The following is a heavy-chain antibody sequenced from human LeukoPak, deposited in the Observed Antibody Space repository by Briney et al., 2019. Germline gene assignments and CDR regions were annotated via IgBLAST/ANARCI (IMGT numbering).Heavy chain of an antibody. Sequence: ASVKVSCKASGYTFTGYYMHWVRQAPGQGLEWMGWINPNSGGTNYAQKFQGRVTMTRDTSISTAYMELSRLRSDDTAVYYCARDIMVRGGGDYWGQGTLVTVSS. CDR3: ARDIMVRGGGDY. V-gene: IGHV1-2*02. CDR1: GYTFTGYY. D-gene: IGHD3-10*01. J-gene: IGHJ4*02. CDR2: INPNSGGT.